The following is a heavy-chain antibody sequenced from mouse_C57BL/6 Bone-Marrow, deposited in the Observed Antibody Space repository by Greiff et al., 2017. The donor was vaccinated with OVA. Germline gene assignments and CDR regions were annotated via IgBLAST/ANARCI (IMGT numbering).Heavy chain of an antibody. CDR1: GYTFTSYG. J-gene: IGHJ2*01. CDR3: ARRNYSNYRDY. CDR2: IYPRSGNT. Sequence: VQLQPSGAELARPGASVKLSCKASGYTFTSYGISWVKQRTGQGLEWIGEIYPRSGNTYYNEKFKGKATLTADKSSSTAYMELRSLTSEDSAVYFCARRNYSNYRDYWGQGTTLTVSS. V-gene: IGHV1-81*01. D-gene: IGHD2-5*01.